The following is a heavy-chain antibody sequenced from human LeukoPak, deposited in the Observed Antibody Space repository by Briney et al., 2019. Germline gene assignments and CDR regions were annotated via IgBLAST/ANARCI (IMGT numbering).Heavy chain of an antibody. CDR2: IYYSGST. Sequence: PSETLSLTCTVSGGSISSSGYYWGWIRQPPGKGLEWIGSIYYSGSTNYNPSLKSRVTISVDTSKNQFSLKLRSVTAADTAVYYCARRRYLDYWGQGTRVTVSS. V-gene: IGHV4-39*07. D-gene: IGHD1-1*01. CDR3: ARRRYLDY. J-gene: IGHJ4*02. CDR1: GGSISSSGYY.